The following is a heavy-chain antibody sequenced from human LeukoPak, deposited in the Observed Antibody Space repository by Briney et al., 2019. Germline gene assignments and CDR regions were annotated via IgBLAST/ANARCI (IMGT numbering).Heavy chain of an antibody. J-gene: IGHJ3*02. CDR3: ARQERGYDGSGHRAFDI. CDR1: SGSISSSSYY. V-gene: IGHV4-39*01. D-gene: IGHD3-22*01. Sequence: PSETLSLTCAVSSGSISSSSYYWGWIRQPPGKGLEWIGSLEYSGSTYYNPSLKSRVTLSVDTSKNQFSLKLRSVTAADTAVYYCARQERGYDGSGHRAFDIWGQGTMVTLSS. CDR2: LEYSGST.